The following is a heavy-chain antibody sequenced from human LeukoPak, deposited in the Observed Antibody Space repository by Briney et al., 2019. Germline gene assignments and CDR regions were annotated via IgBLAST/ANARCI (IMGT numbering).Heavy chain of an antibody. CDR1: GYTFTDHY. CDR2: INPNSGGT. CDR3: AREGTGGYSYGYGY. J-gene: IGHJ4*02. Sequence: GASVKVSCKAPGYTFTDHYLHWVRQAPGQGLEWMGWINPNSGGTNYAQKFQGRVTMTRDTSISTAYMELSRLRSDDTAVYYCAREGTGGYSYGYGYWGQGTLVTVSS. V-gene: IGHV1-2*02. D-gene: IGHD5-18*01.